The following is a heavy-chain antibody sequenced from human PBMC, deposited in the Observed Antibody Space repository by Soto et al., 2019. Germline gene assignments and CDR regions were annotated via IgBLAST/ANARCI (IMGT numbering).Heavy chain of an antibody. V-gene: IGHV4-4*07. J-gene: IGHJ4*02. D-gene: IGHD6-13*01. CDR2: IYTSGST. Sequence: WTGIRQPAGKGLEWIGRIYTSGSTNFNPSLKSRVTMSVDTSKNQFSLKLSSVTAADTAVYYCARQKTGSSSWYDYWGQGTLVTVSP. CDR3: ARQKTGSSSWYDY.